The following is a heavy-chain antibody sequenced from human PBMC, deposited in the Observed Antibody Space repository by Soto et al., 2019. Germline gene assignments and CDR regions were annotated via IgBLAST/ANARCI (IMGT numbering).Heavy chain of an antibody. CDR1: GFTFRNHA. CDR3: ARGTTVTPIDY. D-gene: IGHD4-17*01. V-gene: IGHV3-30-3*01. Sequence: GGSLRLSCAASGFTFRNHAMHWVRQAPGKGLECLAVIAYDGSNAFYRDSVKGRFTISRDNAKNSLYLQMNSLRAEDTAVYYCARGTTVTPIDYWGQGTLVTVSS. J-gene: IGHJ4*02. CDR2: IAYDGSNA.